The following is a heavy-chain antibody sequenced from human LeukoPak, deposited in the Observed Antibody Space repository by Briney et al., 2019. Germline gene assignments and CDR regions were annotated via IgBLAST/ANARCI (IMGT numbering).Heavy chain of an antibody. D-gene: IGHD4-11*01. CDR2: IYYSGST. Sequence: SETPSLTCTVSGGSISSYYWSWIRQPPGKGLEWIGYIYYSGSTNYNPSLKSRVTISVDTSKNQFSLKLSSVTAADTAVYYCARGPYNFDYWGQGTLVTVSS. CDR3: ARGPYNFDY. CDR1: GGSISSYY. J-gene: IGHJ4*02. V-gene: IGHV4-59*08.